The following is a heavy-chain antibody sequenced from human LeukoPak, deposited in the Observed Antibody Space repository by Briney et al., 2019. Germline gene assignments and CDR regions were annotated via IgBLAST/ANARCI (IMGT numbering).Heavy chain of an antibody. Sequence: SETLSLTCTASGASITSYYWSWVRQPPGKGLEWIGYIYYSGSTTYKPSLKSRVTISVDTSKSQFSLKLSSVTAADTAVYYCARLSIVGATNFDYWGQGTLVTVSS. CDR1: GASITSYY. V-gene: IGHV4-59*08. D-gene: IGHD1-26*01. J-gene: IGHJ4*02. CDR2: IYYSGST. CDR3: ARLSIVGATNFDY.